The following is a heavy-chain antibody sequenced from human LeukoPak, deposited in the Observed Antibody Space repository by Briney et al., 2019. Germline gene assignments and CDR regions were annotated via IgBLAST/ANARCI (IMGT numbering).Heavy chain of an antibody. Sequence: PSETLSLTCTVSGGSISSSSYYWGWIRQPPGKGLEWIGSIYYSGSTYYNPSLKSRVTISVDTSKNQFSLKLSSVTAADTAVYYCARHLAPDRGDWFYPWGQGTLVTVSS. CDR3: ARHLAPDRGDWFYP. CDR1: GGSISSSSYY. D-gene: IGHD2-2*01. V-gene: IGHV4-39*01. CDR2: IYYSGST. J-gene: IGHJ5*02.